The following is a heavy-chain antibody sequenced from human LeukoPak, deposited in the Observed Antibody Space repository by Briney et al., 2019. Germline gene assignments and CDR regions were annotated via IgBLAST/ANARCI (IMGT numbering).Heavy chain of an antibody. CDR2: INHSGST. J-gene: IGHJ6*02. CDR1: GGSFSGYY. CDR3: ARDRGGYDRYYYYYYGMDV. D-gene: IGHD5-12*01. Sequence: SETLSLTCAVYGGSFSGYYWSWIRQPPGKGLEWIGEINHSGSTNYNPSLTSRVTISVDTSKNQFSLKLSSVTAADTAVYYCARDRGGYDRYYYYYYGMDVWGQGTTVTVSS. V-gene: IGHV4-34*01.